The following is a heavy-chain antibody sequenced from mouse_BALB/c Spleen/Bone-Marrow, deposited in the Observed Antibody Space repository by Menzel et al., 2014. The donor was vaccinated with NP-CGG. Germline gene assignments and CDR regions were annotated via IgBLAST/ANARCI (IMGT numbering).Heavy chain of an antibody. J-gene: IGHJ4*01. V-gene: IGHV5-6-4*01. D-gene: IGHD2-1*01. CDR3: TRDGKGNYDYAMDY. CDR2: ISSGGSYT. Sequence: EVHLAESGGGLVKPGGSLKLSCAASGFTFSSYTMSWVRQTPEKRLEWVATISSGGSYTYYPDSVKGRFTISRDNAKNTLYLQMSSLKSEDTAMYYCTRDGKGNYDYAMDYWGQGTSVTVSS. CDR1: GFTFSSYT.